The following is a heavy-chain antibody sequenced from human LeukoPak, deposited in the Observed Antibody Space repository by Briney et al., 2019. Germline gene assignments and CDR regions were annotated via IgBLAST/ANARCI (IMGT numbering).Heavy chain of an antibody. D-gene: IGHD2-15*01. CDR1: GFTFSSYW. Sequence: PGGSLRLSCAASGFTFSSYWMSWVRQAPGKGLEWVANIKQDGSEKYYVDSVKGRFTTSRDNAKNSLYLQMNSLRAEDTAVYYCARDIVVVVAAYFDYWGQGTLVTVSS. J-gene: IGHJ4*02. CDR3: ARDIVVVVAAYFDY. V-gene: IGHV3-7*01. CDR2: IKQDGSEK.